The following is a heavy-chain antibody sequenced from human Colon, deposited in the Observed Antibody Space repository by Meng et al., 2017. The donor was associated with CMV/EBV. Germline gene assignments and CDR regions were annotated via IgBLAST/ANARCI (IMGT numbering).Heavy chain of an antibody. D-gene: IGHD3-10*01. CDR2: INRYANLI. J-gene: IGHJ4*02. V-gene: IGHV3-74*01. CDR3: ARDFGGGDDY. CDR1: GFTLSNYW. Sequence: LSGAACGFTLSNYWVHWVRQAPGKGLEWVSRINRYANLIDYAGSVRGRFTVSRDSARDTVYLQMHSLRFEDTAVYHCARDFGGGDDYWGQGTLVTVSS.